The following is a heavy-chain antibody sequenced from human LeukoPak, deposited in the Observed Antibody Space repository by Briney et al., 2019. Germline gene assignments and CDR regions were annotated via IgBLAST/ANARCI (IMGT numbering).Heavy chain of an antibody. J-gene: IGHJ4*02. Sequence: ASVKVSCKPSGYLFSDRYIYWGRQAPGQRLEWVGWINPRSGGTNYAQKLQGRVTMTSDTSINTVFMEVRRLTSDGMAVYYCATRPPPVGAGSFDFWGQGTLVTVSS. D-gene: IGHD1-26*01. CDR2: INPRSGGT. CDR1: GYLFSDRY. V-gene: IGHV1-2*02. CDR3: ATRPPPVGAGSFDF.